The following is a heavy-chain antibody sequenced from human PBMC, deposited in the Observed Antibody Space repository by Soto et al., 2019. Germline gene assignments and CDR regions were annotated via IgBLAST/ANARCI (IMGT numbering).Heavy chain of an antibody. D-gene: IGHD3-10*01. J-gene: IGHJ6*02. CDR3: ARDSATLVPGV. Sequence: QVQLVQSGAEVKKPGASVKVSCKASGYTFIGNGISWVRQAPGQGLEWMGWISAYNGNTEYAQKFQGRVTMTTDTSTSTAYMELRNLRSDDTAGYYCARDSATLVPGVWGQGTTVTVSS. CDR1: GYTFIGNG. V-gene: IGHV1-18*01. CDR2: ISAYNGNT.